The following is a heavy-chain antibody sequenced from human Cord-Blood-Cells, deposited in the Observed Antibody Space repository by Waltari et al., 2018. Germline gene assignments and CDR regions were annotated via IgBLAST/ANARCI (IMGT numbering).Heavy chain of an antibody. CDR2: TNPNSGGT. D-gene: IGHD3-10*01. J-gene: IGHJ4*02. Sequence: QVQLVQSGAEVKKPGGSVKVPCKASGYTFTGYYMHWVRHAPGQGLEWMGRTNPNSGGTNNAQKLQGRVPMTRETSISTAYMELGRLRSDDTAVYYCARDPFTMVRGVIIDYWGQGTLVTVSS. CDR3: ARDPFTMVRGVIIDY. V-gene: IGHV1-2*02. CDR1: GYTFTGYY.